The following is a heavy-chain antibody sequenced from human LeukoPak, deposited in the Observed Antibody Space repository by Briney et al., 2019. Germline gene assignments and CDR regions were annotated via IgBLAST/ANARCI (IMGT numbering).Heavy chain of an antibody. V-gene: IGHV3-7*01. CDR1: GFTFSNYW. J-gene: IGHJ4*02. CDR3: ARDLSEDY. Sequence: GGSLRLSCAASGFTFSNYWMSWVRQAPGKGLEWVANIKHDGSERYYVDSVKGRFTISRDNAKNSLYLQMNSLRAEDTAVYYCARDLSEDYWGQGTLVTVSS. CDR2: IKHDGSER.